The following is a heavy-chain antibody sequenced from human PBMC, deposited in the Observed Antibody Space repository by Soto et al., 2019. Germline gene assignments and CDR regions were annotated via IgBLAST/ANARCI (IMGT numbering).Heavy chain of an antibody. CDR2: FDPEDGET. D-gene: IGHD3-10*01. J-gene: IGHJ4*02. CDR1: GYTLTELS. V-gene: IGHV1-24*01. CDR3: ATDVSSYYGSGSDSLLGY. Sequence: QVQLVQSGAEVTKPGASLKVSCKVSGYTLTELSMHSVRQAPGKGLEWMGGFDPEDGETIYAQQFQGRVTMTEDTCTDTAYMELSSLRSEDMAVYYWATDVSSYYGSGSDSLLGYWGQGTLVTVSS.